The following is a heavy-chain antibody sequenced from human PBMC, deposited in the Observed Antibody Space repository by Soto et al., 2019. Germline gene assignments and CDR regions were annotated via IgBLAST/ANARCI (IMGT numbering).Heavy chain of an antibody. V-gene: IGHV3-23*01. CDR3: AKVGPWLLLPSTFDY. CDR2: ISGSGGST. Sequence: EVQLLESGGGLVQPGGSLRLSCAASGFTFSSYAMSWVRQAPGKGLEWVSAISGSGGSTYYADSVKGRFTISIDNSKNTLYLQMNSLSAEDTAVYYCAKVGPWLLLPSTFDYWGQGTLVTVSS. D-gene: IGHD3-22*01. J-gene: IGHJ4*02. CDR1: GFTFSSYA.